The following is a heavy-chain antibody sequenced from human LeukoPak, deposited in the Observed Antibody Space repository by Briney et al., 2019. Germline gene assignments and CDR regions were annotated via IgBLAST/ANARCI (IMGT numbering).Heavy chain of an antibody. D-gene: IGHD1-26*01. V-gene: IGHV3-23*01. J-gene: IGHJ4*02. CDR1: GFTSSSYA. Sequence: GGSLRLSCAASGFTSSSYAMSRVRQAPGKGLEWVSVINPSGGSTYYADSVKGRFTISRDNSKNTLFLQMNSLRAEDTALYYCAKVGAQYYFVYWGQGTLVTVSS. CDR3: AKVGAQYYFVY. CDR2: INPSGGST.